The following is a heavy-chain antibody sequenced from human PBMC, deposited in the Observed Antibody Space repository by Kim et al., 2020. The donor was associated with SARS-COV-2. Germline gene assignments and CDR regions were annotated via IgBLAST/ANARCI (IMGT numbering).Heavy chain of an antibody. J-gene: IGHJ6*02. Sequence: PPPTSRVTISVDTSKNQFSLKLSSVTAADTAVYYCARHYSNYNYYYGMDVWGQGTTVTVSS. V-gene: IGHV4-59*08. CDR3: ARHYSNYNYYYGMDV. D-gene: IGHD4-4*01.